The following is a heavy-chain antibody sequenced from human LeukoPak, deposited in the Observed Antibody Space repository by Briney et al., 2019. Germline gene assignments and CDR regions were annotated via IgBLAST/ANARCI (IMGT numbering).Heavy chain of an antibody. CDR3: TRDRRYNSWSNDRFDY. CDR2: IKQDGSEK. V-gene: IGHV3-7*01. Sequence: GGSLRLSCAASRFTFSNYWMTWVRQAPGKGLEWVANIKQDGSEKNYVDSVKGRFTISRDNAENSLYLQMNSLRAEDTAVYYCTRDRRYNSWSNDRFDYWGQGTLVTVSS. D-gene: IGHD6-13*01. J-gene: IGHJ4*02. CDR1: RFTFSNYW.